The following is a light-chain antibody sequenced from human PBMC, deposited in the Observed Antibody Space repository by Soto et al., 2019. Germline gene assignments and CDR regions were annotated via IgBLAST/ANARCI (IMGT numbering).Light chain of an antibody. Sequence: NFMLTQPHSVSESPGKTVTISCTGSSGSVASGYVQWYQQRPGSAPTTLIYEDNQRPAAVPYRFSGSIDSATNSAFLTISGLSHEDEADYYCQSSDGSNMVFGGGTKLTVL. CDR3: QSSDGSNMV. V-gene: IGLV6-57*02. CDR1: SGSVASGY. CDR2: EDN. J-gene: IGLJ2*01.